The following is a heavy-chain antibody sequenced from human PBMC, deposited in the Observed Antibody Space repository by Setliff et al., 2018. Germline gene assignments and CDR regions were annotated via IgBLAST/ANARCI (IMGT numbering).Heavy chain of an antibody. CDR1: GESFSGYF. D-gene: IGHD2-15*01. J-gene: IGHJ3*02. Sequence: PSETLSLTCAVYGESFSGYFWSWIRQTPEKGLEWIGEISHSGNTNYNPSFKSRVTISMDTSKNQFSLRLSSVTAADTAVYFCARGCSSGSCYPHDVFAIWGQGTMVTVSS. V-gene: IGHV4-34*01. CDR2: ISHSGNT. CDR3: ARGCSSGSCYPHDVFAI.